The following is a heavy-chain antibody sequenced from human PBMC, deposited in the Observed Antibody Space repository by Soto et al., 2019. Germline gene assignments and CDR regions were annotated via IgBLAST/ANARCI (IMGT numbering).Heavy chain of an antibody. Sequence: TSETLSLTCTVSGGSVSSGRYYWSWIRQPPGKGLEWIGYIYYSGSTKYDPSLKSRVTISVDTSKNQFPLKLSSMTAADTAVYYCARSGSGSGWLGGQGTLVTVSS. CDR2: IYYSGST. CDR3: ARSGSGSGWL. J-gene: IGHJ4*02. D-gene: IGHD6-19*01. V-gene: IGHV4-61*01. CDR1: GGSVSSGRYY.